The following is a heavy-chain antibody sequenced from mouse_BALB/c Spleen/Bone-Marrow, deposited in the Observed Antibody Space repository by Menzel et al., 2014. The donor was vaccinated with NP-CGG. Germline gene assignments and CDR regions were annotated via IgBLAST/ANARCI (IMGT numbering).Heavy chain of an antibody. CDR2: INSGGSYT. D-gene: IGHD3-2*01. J-gene: IGHJ2*01. CDR1: GFSFSTYA. CDR3: ARLDSSGSNYFDY. V-gene: IGHV5-9-4*01. Sequence: EVMLVEFGGGLVKPGGSLKLACAASGFSFSTYAMSWVRQSPEKRLEWVATINSGGSYTYYPDTVTGRFTISRDNAKNTLYLEMSSLRSEGAAMYYCARLDSSGSNYFDYWGQGTTLTVSS.